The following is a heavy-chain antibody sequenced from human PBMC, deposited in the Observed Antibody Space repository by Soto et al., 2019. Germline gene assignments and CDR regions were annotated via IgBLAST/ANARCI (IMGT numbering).Heavy chain of an antibody. D-gene: IGHD5-18*01. V-gene: IGHV1-3*01. J-gene: IGHJ6*02. CDR3: AGEKTAMVRGYETYYYYGMDV. CDR2: INAGNGNT. Sequence: ASVKVSCKASGYTFTSYAMHWVRQAPGQRLEWMGWINAGNGNTKYSQKFQGRVTITRDTSASTAYMELSSLRSEDTAVYYCAGEKTAMVRGYETYYYYGMDVWRQGTTVTVSS. CDR1: GYTFTSYA.